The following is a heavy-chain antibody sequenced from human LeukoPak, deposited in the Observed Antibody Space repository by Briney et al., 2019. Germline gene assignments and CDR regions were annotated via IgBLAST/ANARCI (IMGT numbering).Heavy chain of an antibody. CDR2: IYYSGST. V-gene: IGHV4-59*01. CDR3: ARVLLRYSFDY. CDR1: GGSISSYF. Sequence: PSETLSLTCTVSGGSISSYFWSWIRQPPGEGLEWIGYIYYSGSTNSNPSLKSRVTISVDTSKNQFSLKLTSVTAADTAVYYCARVLLRYSFDYWGQGTLVTVSS. J-gene: IGHJ4*02.